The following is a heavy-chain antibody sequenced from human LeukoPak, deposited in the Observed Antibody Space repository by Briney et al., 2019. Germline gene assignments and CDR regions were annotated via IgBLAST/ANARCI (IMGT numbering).Heavy chain of an antibody. J-gene: IGHJ4*02. CDR3: ARDAPRQRFDY. Sequence: ASVTVSCKASGYTFIDYWIHWVRQAPGQGLEWMGRIDLNTGDTTSAQKFQGRVTMTRDTRIRTVYLALSGLGSDGTAVYYCARDAPRQRFDYWGQGTLVTVSS. CDR2: IDLNTGDT. CDR1: GYTFIDYW. V-gene: IGHV1-2*02.